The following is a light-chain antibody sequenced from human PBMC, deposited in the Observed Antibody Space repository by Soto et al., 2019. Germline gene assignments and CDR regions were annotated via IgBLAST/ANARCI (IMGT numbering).Light chain of an antibody. J-gene: IGKJ2*01. V-gene: IGKV3-20*01. Sequence: EIVLTQSPGTLSLSPGESATLSCRASQSVSSNYLAWYQQKPGQAPRLVIYGTSTRATGIPDRFSGGGSVTDFRLTISRLEPEDFAVYYCQQYGSSPSTFGQGTKLEIK. CDR2: GTS. CDR1: QSVSSNY. CDR3: QQYGSSPST.